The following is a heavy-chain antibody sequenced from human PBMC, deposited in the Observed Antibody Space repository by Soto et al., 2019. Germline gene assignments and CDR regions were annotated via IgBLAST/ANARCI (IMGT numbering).Heavy chain of an antibody. CDR3: ARDRDMDV. Sequence: SGGSLRLSCAASQFTFTTYAMHWVRQAPGKGLEWVAVISYDGSDKYYADSVKGRFAISRDNSKNTLYLQMNSLRAEDTAVYYCARDRDMDVWGQGTTVTVSS. V-gene: IGHV3-30*09. J-gene: IGHJ6*02. CDR2: ISYDGSDK. D-gene: IGHD3-10*01. CDR1: QFTFTTYA.